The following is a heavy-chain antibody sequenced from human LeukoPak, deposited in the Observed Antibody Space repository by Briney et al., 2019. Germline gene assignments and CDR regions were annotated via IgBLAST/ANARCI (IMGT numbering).Heavy chain of an antibody. CDR2: IKQDGSEK. D-gene: IGHD6-13*01. J-gene: IGHJ6*03. V-gene: IGHV3-7*01. CDR3: AREDAIAAAGTRLSGFGYYYYMDV. Sequence: GGSLRLSCAASGFTFSSYWMSWVRQAPGKGLEWVANIKQDGSEKYYVGSVKGRFTISRDNAKNSLYLQMNSLRAEDTAVYYCAREDAIAAAGTRLSGFGYYYYMDVWGKGTTVTVSS. CDR1: GFTFSSYW.